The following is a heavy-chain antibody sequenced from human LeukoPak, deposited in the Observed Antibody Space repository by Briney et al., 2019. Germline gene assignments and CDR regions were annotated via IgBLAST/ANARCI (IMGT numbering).Heavy chain of an antibody. CDR2: IKSKTDGGTT. CDR1: GFTFSNAW. Sequence: GGSLRLSCAASGFTFSNAWMSWVRQAPGKGLEWVGRIKSKTDGGTTDYAAPVKGRFTISRDNSKNTLYLQMNSLRAEDTAVYYCAKDKIAGQFDYWGQGTLVTVSS. J-gene: IGHJ4*02. V-gene: IGHV3-15*01. CDR3: AKDKIAGQFDY.